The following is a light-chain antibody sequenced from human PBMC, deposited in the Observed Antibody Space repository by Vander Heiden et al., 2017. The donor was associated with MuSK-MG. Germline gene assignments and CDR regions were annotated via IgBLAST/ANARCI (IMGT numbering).Light chain of an antibody. CDR1: QSVLYSPNNKNY. V-gene: IGKV4-1*01. Sequence: DIVMTQSPDSLAVSLGERATINCKSSQSVLYSPNNKNYLVWYQQEPGQPPKVLINWASSRESGVPDRFKGSGSGTDFTLTISSLQAEDVAIYYCQQYYSIPWTFGQGTKVEIK. CDR2: WAS. CDR3: QQYYSIPWT. J-gene: IGKJ1*01.